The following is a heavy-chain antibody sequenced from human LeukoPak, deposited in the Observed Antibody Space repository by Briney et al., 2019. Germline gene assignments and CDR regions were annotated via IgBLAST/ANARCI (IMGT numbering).Heavy chain of an antibody. D-gene: IGHD2-2*01. CDR3: ARWRVYCSSTSCYEKGWFDP. Sequence: GESPKISCKGSGYSFTSYWIGWVRQMPGKGLEWMGIIYPGDSDTRYSPSFQGQVTISADKSISTAYLQWSSLKASDTAMYYCARWRVYCSSTSCYEKGWFDPWGQGTLVTVSS. V-gene: IGHV5-51*01. CDR2: IYPGDSDT. CDR1: GYSFTSYW. J-gene: IGHJ5*02.